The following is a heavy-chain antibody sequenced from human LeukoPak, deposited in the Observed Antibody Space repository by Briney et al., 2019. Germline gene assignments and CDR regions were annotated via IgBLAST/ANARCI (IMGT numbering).Heavy chain of an antibody. Sequence: GASVKVSCKASGGTFSSYAISWVRQAPGQGLEWMGGIIPIFGTANYARKFQGRVTITADESTSTAYMELSSLRSEDTAVYYCARDLLYSSSWYGIDYWGQGTLVTVSS. D-gene: IGHD6-13*01. V-gene: IGHV1-69*13. CDR3: ARDLLYSSSWYGIDY. CDR1: GGTFSSYA. J-gene: IGHJ4*02. CDR2: IIPIFGTA.